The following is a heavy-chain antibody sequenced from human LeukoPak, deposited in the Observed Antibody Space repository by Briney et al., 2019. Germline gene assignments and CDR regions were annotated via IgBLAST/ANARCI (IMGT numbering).Heavy chain of an antibody. Sequence: SETLSLTCAVSGGSISSGGYSWSWIRQPPGKGLEWIGYIYHSGSTYYNPSLKSRVTISVDGSKNQFSLKLSSVTAADTAVYYCARGGDPLDYWGQGTLVTVSS. CDR1: GGSISSGGYS. V-gene: IGHV4-30-2*01. CDR2: IYHSGST. D-gene: IGHD2-21*02. CDR3: ARGGDPLDY. J-gene: IGHJ4*02.